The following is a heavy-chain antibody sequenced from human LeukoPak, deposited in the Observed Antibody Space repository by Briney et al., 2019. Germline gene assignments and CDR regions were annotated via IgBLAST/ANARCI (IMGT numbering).Heavy chain of an antibody. V-gene: IGHV3-30*18. CDR1: GFSFSNYG. CDR2: MSYGGKKE. Sequence: GRSLRLSCAAFGFSFSNYGMPWVRQAPGKGLEWLALMSYGGKKEAYADSVKGRFAISRDNSKNMLYLEINSLRTEETAVYYCAKDWRWQNNIIALKVWGQGTEVTVSS. D-gene: IGHD1/OR15-1a*01. CDR3: AKDWRWQNNIIALKV. J-gene: IGHJ3*01.